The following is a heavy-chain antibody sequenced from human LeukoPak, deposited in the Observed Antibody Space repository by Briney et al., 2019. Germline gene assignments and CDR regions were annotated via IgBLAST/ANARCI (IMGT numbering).Heavy chain of an antibody. CDR1: GFTFSSYS. CDR2: ISSSSSYI. D-gene: IGHD6-13*01. J-gene: IGHJ4*02. V-gene: IGHV3-21*01. Sequence: PGGSLRLSCAASGFTFSSYSMNWVRQAPGKGLEWVSSISSSSSYIYYADSVKGRFTISRDNAKNSLYLRMNSLRAEDTAVYYCARDYSSPGNFDYWGQGTLVTVSS. CDR3: ARDYSSPGNFDY.